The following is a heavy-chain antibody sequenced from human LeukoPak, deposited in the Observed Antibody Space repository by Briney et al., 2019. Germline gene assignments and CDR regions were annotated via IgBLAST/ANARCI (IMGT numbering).Heavy chain of an antibody. V-gene: IGHV4-4*07. Sequence: PSETLSLTCTVSGGSITSYYWSWIRQPAGKGLEWIGRIYTRGSTNYNPSLKSRVTVSVDTSRNQFSLKLTSVTAADTAVYYCAGEGHYYDSTGYYHGGEDYWGQGTLVTVSS. CDR2: IYTRGST. CDR1: GGSITSYY. J-gene: IGHJ4*02. CDR3: AGEGHYYDSTGYYHGGEDY. D-gene: IGHD3-22*01.